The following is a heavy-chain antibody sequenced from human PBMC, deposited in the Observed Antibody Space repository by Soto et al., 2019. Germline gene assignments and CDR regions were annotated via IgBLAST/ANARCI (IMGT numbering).Heavy chain of an antibody. CDR1: GYRFTSYW. D-gene: IGHD2-2*01. Sequence: PGESLKISCEGSGYRFTSYWIAWVRQVPGKCLEWMGIIYPGDSNTRYSPSLQGQVTMSADKSISAAYLEWSSLMDPDSAMYYCARLGPSTIDYWGQGTLVTVSS. J-gene: IGHJ4*02. V-gene: IGHV5-51*01. CDR2: IYPGDSNT. CDR3: ARLGPSTIDY.